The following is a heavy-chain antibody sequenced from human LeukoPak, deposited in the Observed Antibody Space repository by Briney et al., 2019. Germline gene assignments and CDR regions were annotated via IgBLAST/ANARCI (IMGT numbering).Heavy chain of an antibody. J-gene: IGHJ4*02. CDR1: TXXXXY. CDR3: VRDYRACFDY. CDR2: ISSSGSTI. Sequence: TXXXXYMXWIRQAPGKGLEWVSYISSSGSTIYYADSVKGRFTISRDNAKNSLYLQMNSLRAEDTAVYYCVRDYRACFDYWGQGTLVTVSS. V-gene: IGHV3-11*01. D-gene: IGHD3-16*02.